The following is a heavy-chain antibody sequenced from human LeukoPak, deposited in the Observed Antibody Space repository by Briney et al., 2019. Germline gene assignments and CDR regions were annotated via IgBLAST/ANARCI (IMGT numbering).Heavy chain of an antibody. V-gene: IGHV3-74*01. Sequence: SGGSLRLSCAASGSTFSSHWMHWVRQAPGKGLVWVSRIISDGSSTSYADSVKGRFTISRDNAKNTLYLQMNSLRDEDTAVYYCARGHVPGSDRRWDYWGQGILVTVSS. CDR3: ARGHVPGSDRRWDY. D-gene: IGHD3-10*01. CDR1: GSTFSSHW. CDR2: IISDGSST. J-gene: IGHJ4*02.